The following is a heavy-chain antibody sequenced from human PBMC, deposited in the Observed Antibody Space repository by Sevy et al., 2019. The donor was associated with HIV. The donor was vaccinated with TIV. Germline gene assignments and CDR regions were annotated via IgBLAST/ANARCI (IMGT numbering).Heavy chain of an antibody. CDR2: ISSGSSFI. Sequence: GGSLRLSCAASGFSISGYTMNWVRQAPGKGLEWVSSISSGSSFIYYADSLKGRFTISRDNARNLLYLQMNSLRVEDTAVYYCARVGLGDCSGTNCSPNDYWGQGTLFTVSS. J-gene: IGHJ4*02. D-gene: IGHD2-2*01. CDR3: ARVGLGDCSGTNCSPNDY. V-gene: IGHV3-21*01. CDR1: GFSISGYT.